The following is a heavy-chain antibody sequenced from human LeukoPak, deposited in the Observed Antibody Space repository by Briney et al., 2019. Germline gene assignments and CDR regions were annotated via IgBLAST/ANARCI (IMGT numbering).Heavy chain of an antibody. J-gene: IGHJ4*02. CDR1: GGSISSYY. Sequence: SXTLSLTCTVSGGSISSYYWSWIRQPAGKGLEWIGRIYTSGSTNDNPSLKSRVTISVETSKKQFSLKLSSVTAAATAVYYCARGYCSSTSCYFFDYWGQGTLVTVSS. D-gene: IGHD2-2*01. CDR3: ARGYCSSTSCYFFDY. CDR2: IYTSGST. V-gene: IGHV4-4*07.